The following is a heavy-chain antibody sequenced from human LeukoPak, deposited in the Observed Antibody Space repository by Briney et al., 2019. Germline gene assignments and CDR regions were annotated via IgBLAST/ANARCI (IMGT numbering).Heavy chain of an antibody. J-gene: IGHJ3*02. D-gene: IGHD2-2*01. Sequence: PGGSLRLSCAASGFTFSSYNMNWVRQAPGKGLEYVSAISSNGGSTYYANSVKGRFTISRDNSKNTLYLQMGSLRAEDMAVYYCATMLGYCSSTSCPEGAFDIWGQGTMVTVSS. V-gene: IGHV3-64*01. CDR3: ATMLGYCSSTSCPEGAFDI. CDR2: ISSNGGST. CDR1: GFTFSSYN.